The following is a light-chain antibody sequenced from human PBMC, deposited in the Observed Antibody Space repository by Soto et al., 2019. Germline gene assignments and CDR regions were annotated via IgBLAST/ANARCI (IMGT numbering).Light chain of an antibody. CDR1: QSLVYSDGNTY. Sequence: DVVMTQSPLSLPVTLGQPASISCRSSQSLVYSDGNTYLNWVHQRPGQSPRRLIYKVSNRDSGVPDRFSGSGSGTDCTMKISRVEAEDVGVYYCMQGTYWPRLTFGGGTKVEIK. J-gene: IGKJ4*01. CDR2: KVS. V-gene: IGKV2-30*01. CDR3: MQGTYWPRLT.